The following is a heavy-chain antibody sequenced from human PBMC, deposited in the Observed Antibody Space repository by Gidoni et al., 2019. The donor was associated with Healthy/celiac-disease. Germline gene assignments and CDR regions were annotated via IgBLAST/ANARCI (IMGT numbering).Heavy chain of an antibody. CDR3: ARPRWELLRSGYFQH. Sequence: QVQLQQWGAGLLKPSENLSLTCAVYGGSFSGYYWSWIRQPPGKGLEWIGEINHSGSTNYTPSLTSRVTISVDPSKNQFSLKLSSVPAADTAVYYCARPRWELLRSGYFQHWGQGTLVTVSS. J-gene: IGHJ1*01. D-gene: IGHD1-26*01. CDR2: INHSGST. CDR1: GGSFSGYY. V-gene: IGHV4-34*01.